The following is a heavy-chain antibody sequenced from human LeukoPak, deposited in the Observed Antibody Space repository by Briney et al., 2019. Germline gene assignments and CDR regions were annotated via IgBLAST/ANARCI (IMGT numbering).Heavy chain of an antibody. Sequence: SETLSLTCTVSGGSISSYYWSWIRQPPGKGLEWIGYIYDSGSTNYNPSLKSRVTISVDTSKNQFSLKLSSVTAADTAVYYCARKVVTAITNWFDPWGQGTLVTVSS. CDR1: GGSISSYY. CDR3: ARKVVTAITNWFDP. V-gene: IGHV4-59*12. CDR2: IYDSGST. D-gene: IGHD2-21*02. J-gene: IGHJ5*02.